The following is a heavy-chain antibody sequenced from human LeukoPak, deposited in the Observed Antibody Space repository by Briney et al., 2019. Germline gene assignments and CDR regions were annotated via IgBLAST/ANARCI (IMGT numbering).Heavy chain of an antibody. CDR2: ITGSGQTK. Sequence: PGGSLRLSCVVSGFTFSDYAMICVRRAPGKGLEWVSAITGSGQTKYYTDSVKGRFTMSRDNSKNTLYLHMNNLRDDDTAEYFCAKESLVVIESFFDNWGQGTLVLVSS. CDR3: AKESLVVIESFFDN. CDR1: GFTFSDYA. V-gene: IGHV3-23*01. D-gene: IGHD3-22*01. J-gene: IGHJ4*02.